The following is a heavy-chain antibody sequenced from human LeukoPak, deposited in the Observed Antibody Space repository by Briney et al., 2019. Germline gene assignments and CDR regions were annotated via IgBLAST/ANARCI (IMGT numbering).Heavy chain of an antibody. Sequence: SETLSLTCAVSGSSITSDFFWAWIRQPPEKGLEWIGCIYRNGDTYYNPSLNSRVAISIDTSKNQFSLRLSSVTAADTAVYYCARDSGWCYFDQWGQGTLVTVSS. CDR1: GSSITSDFF. V-gene: IGHV4-38-2*02. CDR2: IYRNGDT. J-gene: IGHJ4*02. CDR3: ARDSGWCYFDQ. D-gene: IGHD3-22*01.